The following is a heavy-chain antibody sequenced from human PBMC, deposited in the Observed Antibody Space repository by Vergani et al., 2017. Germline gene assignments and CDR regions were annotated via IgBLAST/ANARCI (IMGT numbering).Heavy chain of an antibody. J-gene: IGHJ2*01. CDR1: GDSIISRSYY. CDR3: ASGKYYSDSTSHFREGYMDV. V-gene: IGHV4-39*01. Sequence: QMQLQESGPGLVKASETLSLTCTVSGDSIISRSYYWGWIRQPPGKGLEWIGSINNSGNGDSSSSLKSRVTISADTSKNQFSLRLTSVTAADTAVYYCASGKYYSDSTSHFREGYMDVWGRGTLVTVPS. CDR2: INNSGNG. D-gene: IGHD3-16*01.